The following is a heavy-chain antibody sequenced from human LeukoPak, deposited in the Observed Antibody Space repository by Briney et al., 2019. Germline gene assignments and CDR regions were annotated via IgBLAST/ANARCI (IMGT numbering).Heavy chain of an antibody. D-gene: IGHD5-18*01. CDR3: ASEQKNTYGPLGY. J-gene: IGHJ4*02. CDR2: ISSNGATT. Sequence: GGSLRLSCSASGFTFNRFYLHWVRQAPGKGLEFVSHISSNGATTYYADSVKGRFTISRDNSKNTLNLQMNSLRPEDTAIYYCASEQKNTYGPLGYWGQGTLVTVSS. V-gene: IGHV3-64*04. CDR1: GFTFNRFY.